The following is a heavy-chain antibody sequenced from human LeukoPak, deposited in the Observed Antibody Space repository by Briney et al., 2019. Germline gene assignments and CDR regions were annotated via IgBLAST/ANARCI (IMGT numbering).Heavy chain of an antibody. CDR2: FSAYNGNT. D-gene: IGHD3-9*01. J-gene: IGHJ6*03. CDR1: GYTFTSYG. V-gene: IGHV1-18*01. Sequence: RASVKVSCKASGYTFTSYGISWVRQAPGQGLEWMGWFSAYNGNTNYAQKLQGRVTMTTDTSTSTAYMELRSLRSDDTAVYYCARDNTGFTIPTPGSVPYYYYYMDVWGKGATVTISS. CDR3: ARDNTGFTIPTPGSVPYYYYYMDV.